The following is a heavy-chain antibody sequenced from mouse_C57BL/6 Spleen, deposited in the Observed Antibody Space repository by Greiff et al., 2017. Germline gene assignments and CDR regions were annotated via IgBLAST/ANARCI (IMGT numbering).Heavy chain of an antibody. D-gene: IGHD3-2*02. J-gene: IGHJ2*01. CDR1: GYTFTDYY. CDR2: INPYNGGT. V-gene: IGHV1-19*01. Sequence: EVQLQQSGPVLVKPGASVTMSCKASGYTFTDYYMNWVKQSHGKSLEWIGVINPYNGGTSYNQKFKGKDTLTADKSSSTAYMELRSLTSEDSAVYCCARGGSSGDRGYFDYWGQGTTLTVSS. CDR3: ARGGSSGDRGYFDY.